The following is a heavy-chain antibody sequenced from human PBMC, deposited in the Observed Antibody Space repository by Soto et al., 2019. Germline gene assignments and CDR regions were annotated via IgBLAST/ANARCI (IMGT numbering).Heavy chain of an antibody. D-gene: IGHD3-3*01. CDR1: GGSISSGGYY. V-gene: IGHV4-31*03. CDR2: IYYSGST. Sequence: QVQLQESGPGLVKPSQTLSLTYTVSGGSISSGGYYWSWIRQHPGKGLEWIGYIYYSGSTYYNPSLKSRVTISVDTSKNQFSLKLSSVTAADTAVYYCARGSQADYDFWSGYYAYFDYWGQGTLVTVSS. CDR3: ARGSQADYDFWSGYYAYFDY. J-gene: IGHJ4*02.